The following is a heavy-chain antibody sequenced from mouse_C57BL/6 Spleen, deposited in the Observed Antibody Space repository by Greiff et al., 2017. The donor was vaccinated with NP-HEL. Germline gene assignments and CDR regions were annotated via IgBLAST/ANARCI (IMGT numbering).Heavy chain of an antibody. J-gene: IGHJ2*01. CDR2: INPYNGGT. Sequence: EVQLQESGPVLVKPGASVKMSCKASGYTFTDYYMNWVKQSHGKSLEWIGVINPYNGGTSYNQKFKGKATLTVDKSSSTAYMELNSLTSEDSAVYYCAREGDYYGSSDYWGQGTTLTVSS. V-gene: IGHV1-19*01. D-gene: IGHD1-1*01. CDR3: AREGDYYGSSDY. CDR1: GYTFTDYY.